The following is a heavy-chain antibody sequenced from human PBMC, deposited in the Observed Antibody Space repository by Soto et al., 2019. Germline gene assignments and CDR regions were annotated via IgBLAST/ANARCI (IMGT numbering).Heavy chain of an antibody. V-gene: IGHV1-2*02. CDR2: INPNSGGT. D-gene: IGHD2-15*01. CDR1: GYTFTGYY. J-gene: IGHJ6*02. CDR3: ARGGRMVAPYYDYYYGMDV. Sequence: ASVKVSCKASGYTFTGYYMHWVRQAPGQGLEWMGWINPNSGGTNYAQKFQGRGTMTRDTSISTAYMELSRLRSDDTAVYYCARGGRMVAPYYDYYYGMDVWGQGTTVTVSS.